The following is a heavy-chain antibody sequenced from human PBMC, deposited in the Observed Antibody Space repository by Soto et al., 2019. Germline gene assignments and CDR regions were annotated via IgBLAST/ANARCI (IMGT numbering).Heavy chain of an antibody. D-gene: IGHD6-6*01. V-gene: IGHV1-69*06. J-gene: IGHJ3*02. Sequence: QVQLVQSGAEVKKPGSSVKVSCKASGGTLSIYGSSWVRQAPGQGLEWMGGTIPIFGTPNYAQKFQGRVTITADKSTSTAYMELSSLRSEDTAVYYCASPYTSSFAFDIRGQGTVVTVSS. CDR3: ASPYTSSFAFDI. CDR1: GGTLSIYG. CDR2: TIPIFGTP.